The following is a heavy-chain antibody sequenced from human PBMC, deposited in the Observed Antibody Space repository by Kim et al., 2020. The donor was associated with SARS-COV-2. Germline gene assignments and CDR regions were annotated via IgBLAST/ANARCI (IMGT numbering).Heavy chain of an antibody. CDR3: ARDLRGYSGYGDYGMDV. J-gene: IGHJ6*02. D-gene: IGHD5-12*01. Sequence: SVKVSCKASGGTFSSYAISWVRQAPGQGLEWMGRIIPILGIANYAQKFQGRVTITADKSTSTAYMELSSLRSEDTAVYYCARDLRGYSGYGDYGMDVWG. CDR1: GGTFSSYA. CDR2: IIPILGIA. V-gene: IGHV1-69*04.